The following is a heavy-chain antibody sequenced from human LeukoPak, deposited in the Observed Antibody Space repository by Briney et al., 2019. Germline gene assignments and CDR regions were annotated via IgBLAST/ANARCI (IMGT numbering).Heavy chain of an antibody. CDR3: ARGYDFWSGLYYYYGMDV. CDR1: GGSISSYY. CDR2: IYYSGST. Sequence: SETLSLTCTVSGGSISSYYWSWIRQPPGKGLEWIGYIYYSGSTNYNPSLKSRVTISVGTSKNQFSLKLSSVTAADTAVYYCARGYDFWSGLYYYYGMDVWGQGTTVTVSS. J-gene: IGHJ6*02. V-gene: IGHV4-59*01. D-gene: IGHD3-3*01.